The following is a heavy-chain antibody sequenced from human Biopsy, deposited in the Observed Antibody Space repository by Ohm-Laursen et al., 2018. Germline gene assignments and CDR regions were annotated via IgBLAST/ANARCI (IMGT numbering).Heavy chain of an antibody. J-gene: IGHJ6*02. CDR2: INHSGST. D-gene: IGHD3-22*01. Sequence: GTLSLTCAVYGKTFSGYYWSWIRQPPGKGLEWIGEINHSGSTNYNPSLKSRVTISVDTSKNQFSLKVRSVTAADTAVYYCVRGVDYYDPYHYYALDVWGQGTTVTVSS. V-gene: IGHV4-34*01. CDR3: VRGVDYYDPYHYYALDV. CDR1: GKTFSGYY.